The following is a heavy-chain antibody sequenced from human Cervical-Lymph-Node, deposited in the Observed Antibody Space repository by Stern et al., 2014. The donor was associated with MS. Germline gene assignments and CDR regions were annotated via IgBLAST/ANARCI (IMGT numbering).Heavy chain of an antibody. V-gene: IGHV5-51*01. CDR1: GYSFTSYW. CDR3: ARRHCSSRRCGWFDP. J-gene: IGHJ5*02. D-gene: IGHD2-2*01. Sequence: VQLVQSGAEVKKPGESLKISCKGSGYSFTSYWIGWVRQMPGKGLEGMGIINPGDSDTGYSPSFQGQVTISADKSISTAYLQWSSLKASDTAMYYCARRHCSSRRCGWFDPWGQGTLVTVSS. CDR2: INPGDSDT.